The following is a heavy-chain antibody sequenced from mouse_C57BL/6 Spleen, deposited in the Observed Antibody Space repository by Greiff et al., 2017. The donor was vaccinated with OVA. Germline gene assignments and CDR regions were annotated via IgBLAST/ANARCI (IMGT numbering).Heavy chain of an antibody. CDR3: TTLTGDY. V-gene: IGHV14-4*01. D-gene: IGHD4-1*01. CDR2: IDPENGDT. Sequence: VQLLQSGAELVRPGASVKLSCTASGFNIKDDYMHWVKQRPEQGLEWIGWIDPENGDTEYASKLQGKVTITADTSTNTAYLQLSSLTSEDTAVYYCTTLTGDYWGQGTTLTVSS. J-gene: IGHJ2*01. CDR1: GFNIKDDY.